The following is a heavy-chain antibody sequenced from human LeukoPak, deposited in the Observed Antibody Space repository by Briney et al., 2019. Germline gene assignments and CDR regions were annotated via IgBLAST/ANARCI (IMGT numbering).Heavy chain of an antibody. CDR1: GFTFSSYA. CDR3: AKRKTEEYSRSTGAFDI. J-gene: IGHJ3*02. Sequence: PGGSLRLSCAASGFTFSSYALSWARQAPGKGLECVSAISGSGDTTYYADCVKGRFTISRDNSKNTLYLQMNSLRAEDTAVYYCAKRKTEEYSRSTGAFDIWGQGTMVTVS. V-gene: IGHV3-23*01. D-gene: IGHD6-6*01. CDR2: ISGSGDTT.